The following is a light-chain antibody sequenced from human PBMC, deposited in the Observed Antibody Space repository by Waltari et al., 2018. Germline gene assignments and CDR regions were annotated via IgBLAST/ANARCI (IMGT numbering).Light chain of an antibody. V-gene: IGKV3D-15*01. CDR3: QQYNNWPRT. CDR2: GAS. J-gene: IGKJ1*01. Sequence: ELVMTQSPATLPASPGARATLSCRASQSVSNNLAWYQQKPGQAPRLLIYGASTRATGIPARFSGSGSGTEFTLTISSLQSEDFAVYYCQQYNNWPRTFGQGTKVEIK. CDR1: QSVSNN.